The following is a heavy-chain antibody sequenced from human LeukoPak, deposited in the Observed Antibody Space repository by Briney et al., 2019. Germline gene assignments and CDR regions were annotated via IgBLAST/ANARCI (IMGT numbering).Heavy chain of an antibody. CDR1: GYTFTSYG. CDR2: ISAYNGNT. CDR3: ARRKPMVRGERWFDP. J-gene: IGHJ5*02. Sequence: ASVKVSCKASGYTFTSYGISWVRQAPGQGLEWMGWISAYNGNTNYAQKLQGRVTMTTDTSTSTAYMELRSLRSDDTAVYYCARRKPMVRGERWFDPWGQGTLVTVSS. D-gene: IGHD3-10*01. V-gene: IGHV1-18*01.